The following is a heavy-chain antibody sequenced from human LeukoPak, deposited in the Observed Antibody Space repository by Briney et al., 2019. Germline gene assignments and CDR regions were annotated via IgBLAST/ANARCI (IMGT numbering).Heavy chain of an antibody. CDR3: AKLPGRSRSHNWFDP. J-gene: IGHJ5*02. Sequence: PGGSLRLSCAASGFTVSSNYMSWVRQAPGKGLEWVSVIYSGGSTYYADSVKGRFTISRDNSKNTLYLQMNSLRAEDTAVYYCAKLPGRSRSHNWFDPWGQGTLVTVSS. V-gene: IGHV3-53*05. CDR1: GFTVSSNY. CDR2: IYSGGST. D-gene: IGHD4-23*01.